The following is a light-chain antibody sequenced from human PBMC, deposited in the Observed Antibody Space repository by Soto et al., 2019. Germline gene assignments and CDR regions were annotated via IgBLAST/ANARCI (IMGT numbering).Light chain of an antibody. Sequence: DIQMTQSPSTLSASVGDRVTITCRASQSISSWLAWYQQKPGKAPKLLIYKASSLEGGVPSRFSGSGSGTDFTLPISSLQPDDFATYSCQQYHSYSLTFGGGTKVDIK. V-gene: IGKV1-5*03. CDR1: QSISSW. J-gene: IGKJ4*01. CDR2: KAS. CDR3: QQYHSYSLT.